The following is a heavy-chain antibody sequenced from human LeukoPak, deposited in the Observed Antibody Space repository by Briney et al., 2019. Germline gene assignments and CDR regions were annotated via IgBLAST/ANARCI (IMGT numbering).Heavy chain of an antibody. J-gene: IGHJ4*02. CDR1: GFTFSSYA. V-gene: IGHV3-23*01. CDR2: ISDSGGST. CDR3: ARENYYGSGSYYRGDDY. D-gene: IGHD3-10*01. Sequence: GGSLRLSCAASGFTFSSYAMSWVRQAPGKGLEWVSAISDSGGSTYYADSVKGRFTISRDNFKNTLYLQMNSLRAEDTAVYYCARENYYGSGSYYRGDDYWGQGTLVTVSS.